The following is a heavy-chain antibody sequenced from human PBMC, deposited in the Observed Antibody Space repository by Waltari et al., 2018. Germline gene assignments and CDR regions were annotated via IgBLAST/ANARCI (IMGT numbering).Heavy chain of an antibody. CDR3: AKNGYSSGWYDY. D-gene: IGHD6-19*01. CDR2: IRYDGSNK. J-gene: IGHJ4*02. V-gene: IGHV3-30*02. Sequence: QVQLVESGGGVVQPGGSLRLSCAASGFTFRSYGMHWVRQAPGKGLEWVAFIRYDGSNKYYADSVKGRFTISRDNSKNTLYLQMNSLRAEDTAVYYCAKNGYSSGWYDYWGQGTLVTVSS. CDR1: GFTFRSYG.